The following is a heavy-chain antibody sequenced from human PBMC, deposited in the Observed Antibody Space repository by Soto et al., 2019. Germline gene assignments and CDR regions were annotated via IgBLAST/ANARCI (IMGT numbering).Heavy chain of an antibody. D-gene: IGHD6-13*01. J-gene: IGHJ4*02. CDR2: IIAIFETA. CDR3: AASDSSSWQHDY. CDR1: GDSFSSYA. V-gene: IGHV1-69*01. Sequence: QVQLVQSGAEMKKPGSSVKVSCKVSGDSFSSYAISWVRQAPGEGLEWVGGIIAIFETANYAQNFQGRVTITAVESTTTAYLEGTRLRPQDTAVFYCAASDSSSWQHDYWGQGTLITVSS.